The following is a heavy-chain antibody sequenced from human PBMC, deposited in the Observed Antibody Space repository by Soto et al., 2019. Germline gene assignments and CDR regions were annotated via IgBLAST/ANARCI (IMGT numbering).Heavy chain of an antibody. J-gene: IGHJ6*02. D-gene: IGHD3-22*01. CDR2: FDPEDGET. CDR3: ATSLLSVVVITGYYYRMDV. V-gene: IGHV1-24*01. Sequence: RASVKVSCKVSGYTLTELSMHWVRQAPGKGLEWMGGFDPEDGETIYAQKFQGRVTMTEDTSTDTAYMELSSLRSEDTAVYYCATSLLSVVVITGYYYRMDVWGQGTTVTVSS. CDR1: GYTLTELS.